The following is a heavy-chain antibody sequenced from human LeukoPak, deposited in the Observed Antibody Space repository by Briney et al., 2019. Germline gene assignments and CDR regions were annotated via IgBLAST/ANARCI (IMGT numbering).Heavy chain of an antibody. CDR2: INPNSGGT. J-gene: IGHJ5*02. V-gene: IGHV1-2*02. CDR3: ARGVVPAAIPRGNWFDP. D-gene: IGHD2-2*02. CDR1: GYTFTGYY. Sequence: GASVKVSCKASGYTFTGYYMHWVRQAPGQGLEWMGWINPNSGGTNYAQKFQGRVTMTRDTSISTAYMELSRLRSDDTAVYYCARGVVPAAIPRGNWFDPWGQGTLVTVSS.